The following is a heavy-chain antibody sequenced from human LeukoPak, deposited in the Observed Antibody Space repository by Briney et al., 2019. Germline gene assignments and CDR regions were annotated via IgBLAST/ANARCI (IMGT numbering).Heavy chain of an antibody. CDR3: AKLPTSAGDYVYMDY. J-gene: IGHJ4*02. V-gene: IGHV3-23*01. D-gene: IGHD3-16*01. Sequence: GGSLRLSCAASGFTFTNYAMTWVRQAPGKGLEWVSAISRSGDYTYYSDSVRGRFTIYRDNSKNTVYLQLSSLRAEDTAVYYCAKLPTSAGDYVYMDYWGQGTLVTVSS. CDR1: GFTFTNYA. CDR2: ISRSGDYT.